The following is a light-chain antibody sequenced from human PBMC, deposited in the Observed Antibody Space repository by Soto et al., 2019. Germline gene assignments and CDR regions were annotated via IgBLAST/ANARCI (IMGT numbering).Light chain of an antibody. J-gene: IGKJ3*01. CDR2: AVS. V-gene: IGKV1-39*01. CDR1: QSSSSY. Sequence: DIEMTQSPSSLSASVGDRVTISCRASQSSSSYLNWYQQRAGKAPKVLVYAVSSMKSGVPSRFSGSGSGTESTLTISSLQPEDFATYYCQQTYSGVTFGPGTKVDLK. CDR3: QQTYSGVT.